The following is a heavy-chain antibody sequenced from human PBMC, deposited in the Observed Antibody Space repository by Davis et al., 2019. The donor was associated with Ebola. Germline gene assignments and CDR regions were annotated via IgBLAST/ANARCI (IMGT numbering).Heavy chain of an antibody. CDR1: GFTFSSYW. J-gene: IGHJ6*02. CDR3: AKSSGRHYYYGMDV. CDR2: IRQYGREK. Sequence: GESLKISCAASGFTFSSYWMSWVRQAPGKGLERLANIRQYGREKYYVDSVKGRFTISRDNSKNTLYLQMNSLRAEDTAVYYCAKSSGRHYYYGMDVWGQGTTVTVSS. V-gene: IGHV3-7*01. D-gene: IGHD5-12*01.